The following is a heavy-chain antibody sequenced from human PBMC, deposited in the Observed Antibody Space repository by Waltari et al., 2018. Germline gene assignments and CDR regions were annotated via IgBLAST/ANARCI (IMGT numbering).Heavy chain of an antibody. CDR2: ISSSGGHK. D-gene: IGHD2-2*01. Sequence: EVQLVESGGVLVKPGGSLRLSWFAPDFTFCTYSMNWVRLAPGKGLEWVSSISSSGGHKFYAASMEGRFTISRDNAKNSLYLQMNSLRAEDTAVYYCATSEYQLVLVDEYWGQGTLVTVSS. CDR3: ATSEYQLVLVDEY. J-gene: IGHJ4*02. CDR1: DFTFCTYS. V-gene: IGHV3-21*01.